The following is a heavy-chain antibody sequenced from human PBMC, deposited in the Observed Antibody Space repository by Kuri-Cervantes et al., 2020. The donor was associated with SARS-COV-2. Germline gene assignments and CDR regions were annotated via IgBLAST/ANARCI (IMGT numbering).Heavy chain of an antibody. V-gene: IGHV3-74*01. J-gene: IGHJ6*02. D-gene: IGHD4-23*01. CDR2: INSGGSST. CDR3: ARDPVTPGYYYYYGMDV. CDR1: GFTFSSYW. Sequence: GESLKISCAASGFTFSSYWMHWVRQAPGKGLVWVSRINSGGSSTSYADSVKGRFTISRDNAKNTLYLQMNSLRAEDTAVYYCARDPVTPGYYYYYGMDVWGQGTTVTVSS.